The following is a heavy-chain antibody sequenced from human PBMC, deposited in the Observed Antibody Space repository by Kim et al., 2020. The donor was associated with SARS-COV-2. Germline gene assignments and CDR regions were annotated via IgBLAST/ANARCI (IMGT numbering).Heavy chain of an antibody. J-gene: IGHJ6*02. CDR3: ARSYYYYYYGMDV. D-gene: IGHD1-26*01. V-gene: IGHV5-51*01. Sequence: YSPSFQGQVTIPADKSIRTAYLQWSSLKASDTAMYYCARSYYYYYYGMDVWGQGTTVTVSS.